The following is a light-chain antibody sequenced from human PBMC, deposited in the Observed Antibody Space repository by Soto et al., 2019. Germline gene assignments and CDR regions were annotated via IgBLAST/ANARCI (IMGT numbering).Light chain of an antibody. CDR3: QQYYSPWT. CDR1: QSVLYSSNNKNY. CDR2: WAS. V-gene: IGKV4-1*01. Sequence: DIVMTQSPDSLAVSLGERATINCKSSQSVLYSSNNKNYLAWYQQKPGQSPTLLIYWASTRESGVPDRFSGSVSGTDFTLAISSLQAEDVAVYYCQQYYSPWTFGQGTKVEIK. J-gene: IGKJ1*01.